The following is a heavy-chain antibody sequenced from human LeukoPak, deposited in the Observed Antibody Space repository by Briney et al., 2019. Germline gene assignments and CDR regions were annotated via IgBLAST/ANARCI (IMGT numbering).Heavy chain of an antibody. CDR1: GGSISNYY. D-gene: IGHD3-10*01. J-gene: IGHJ4*02. V-gene: IGHV4-59*01. CDR2: IYYSGST. Sequence: SETLSLTCTVSGGSISNYYWSWIRQPPGKGLEWIGYIYYSGSTKYNPSLKSRVTISVDTSKNQFSLRLSSVTAADTAVYYCARGFYYYGSGSYHFDYWGQGTLVTVSS. CDR3: ARGFYYYGSGSYHFDY.